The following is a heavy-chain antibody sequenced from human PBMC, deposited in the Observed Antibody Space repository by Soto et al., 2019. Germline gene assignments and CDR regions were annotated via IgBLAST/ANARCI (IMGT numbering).Heavy chain of an antibody. V-gene: IGHV6-1*01. CDR1: GDSVSSNSSA. CDR3: ARDSWADWNYGMDV. D-gene: IGHD1-1*01. CDR2: TYYRSKWYN. Sequence: SQTLSLTFAISGDSVSSNSSAWNCISQSPSRGLEWLGRTYYRSKWYNDYAVSVKSRITINPDTSKNQFSLQLNSVTPEDTAVYYCARDSWADWNYGMDVWGQGTTVTVSS. J-gene: IGHJ6*02.